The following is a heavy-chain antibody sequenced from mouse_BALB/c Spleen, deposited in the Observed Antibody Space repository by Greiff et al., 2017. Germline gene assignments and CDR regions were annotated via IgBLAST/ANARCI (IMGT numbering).Heavy chain of an antibody. CDR2: IRLKSNNYAT. D-gene: IGHD2-1*01. V-gene: IGHV6-6*02. CDR3: TRNYGNYPYAMDY. CDR1: GFTFSNYW. J-gene: IGHJ4*01. Sequence: EVQRVESGGGLVQPGGSMKLSCVASGFTFSNYWMNWVRQSPEKGLEWVAEIRLKSNNYATHYAESVKGRFTISRDDSKSSVYLQMNNLRAEDTGIYYCTRNYGNYPYAMDYWGQGTSVTVSS.